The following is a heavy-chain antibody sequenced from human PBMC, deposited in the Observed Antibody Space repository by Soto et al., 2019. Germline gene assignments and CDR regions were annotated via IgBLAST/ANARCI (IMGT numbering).Heavy chain of an antibody. CDR2: IYWDDDK. V-gene: IGHV2-5*02. J-gene: IGHJ5*02. CDR3: AHTISWGLQYWENWFDP. CDR1: GFSLSTSGVG. Sequence: SGPTLVNPTQTLTLTCTFSGFSLSTSGVGVGWIRQPPGNSLELLALIYWDDDKRYSPSLKSRLTITKDTSKNQVVLTMTNMDPVDTATYYCAHTISWGLQYWENWFDPWGQGTLVTVSS. D-gene: IGHD4-4*01.